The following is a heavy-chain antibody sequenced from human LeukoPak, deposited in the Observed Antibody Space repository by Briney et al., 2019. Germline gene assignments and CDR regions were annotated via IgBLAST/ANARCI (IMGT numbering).Heavy chain of an antibody. CDR2: MYYSGST. V-gene: IGHV4-59*01. J-gene: IGHJ5*02. CDR3: ARLRNYYDRSGYKQLWFDP. Sequence: PSETLSLICTVSGGSISSYHWSWIRQPPGKGLEWIGNMYYSGSTNYNPSLRSRVTISVDTSKNQFSLKLSSVTAADTAVYYCARLRNYYDRSGYKQLWFDPWGQGTLVTVSS. CDR1: GGSISSYH. D-gene: IGHD3-22*01.